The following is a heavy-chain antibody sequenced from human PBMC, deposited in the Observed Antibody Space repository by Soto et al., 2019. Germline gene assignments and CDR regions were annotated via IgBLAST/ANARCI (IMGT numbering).Heavy chain of an antibody. CDR2: ISGSGGST. CDR1: GFSFSTYA. J-gene: IGHJ4*02. D-gene: IGHD5-12*01. V-gene: IGHV3-23*01. Sequence: GGSLRLSCAASGFSFSTYAMNWVRQAPGKGLEWVSTISGSGGSTFYTEFMKGRFTISRDNSKNTLYLQMNSLRGEDTAVYYCAKGRGYSAYDWYYFDYWGQGTLVTVSS. CDR3: AKGRGYSAYDWYYFDY.